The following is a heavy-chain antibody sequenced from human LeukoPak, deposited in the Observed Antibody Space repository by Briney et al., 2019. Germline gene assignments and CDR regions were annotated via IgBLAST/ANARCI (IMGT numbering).Heavy chain of an antibody. J-gene: IGHJ4*02. CDR2: IRYDGSNK. V-gene: IGHV3-30*02. Sequence: GGSLRLSCAASGFTFSSYGMHWVRQAPGKGLEWVAFIRYDGSNKYYADSVKGRFTISRDNSKNTLYLQMNSLRAEDTAVYYCARAGDSSGWYDYFDYWGQGTLVTVSS. CDR3: ARAGDSSGWYDYFDY. CDR1: GFTFSSYG. D-gene: IGHD6-19*01.